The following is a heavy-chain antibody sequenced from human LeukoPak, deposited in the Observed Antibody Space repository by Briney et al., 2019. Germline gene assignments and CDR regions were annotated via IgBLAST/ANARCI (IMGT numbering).Heavy chain of an antibody. CDR3: ARERDEGFDY. Sequence: PGGSLRLSCAASGFTFSSYSMNWVRQAPGKGLEWVSSFGTRSSSIYYADSVKGRFTISRDNARNSLYLQMNSLKAEDTAVYYCARERDEGFDYWGQGTLVTVSS. CDR2: FGTRSSSI. D-gene: IGHD5-24*01. J-gene: IGHJ4*02. CDR1: GFTFSSYS. V-gene: IGHV3-21*01.